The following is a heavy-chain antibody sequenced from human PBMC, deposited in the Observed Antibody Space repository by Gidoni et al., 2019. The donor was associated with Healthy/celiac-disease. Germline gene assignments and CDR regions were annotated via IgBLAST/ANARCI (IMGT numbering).Heavy chain of an antibody. CDR2: IKSKTDGGTT. J-gene: IGHJ4*02. V-gene: IGHV3-15*01. D-gene: IGHD1-26*01. CDR3: TTDFIVGALTDY. Sequence: VGRIKSKTDGGTTDYAAPVKGRFTISRDDSKNTLYLQMNSLKTEDTAVYYCTTDFIVGALTDYWGQGTLVTVSS.